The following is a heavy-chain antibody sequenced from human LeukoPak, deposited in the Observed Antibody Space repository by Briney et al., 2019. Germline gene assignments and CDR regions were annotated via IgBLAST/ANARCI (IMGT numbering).Heavy chain of an antibody. CDR2: ISYDGSNK. D-gene: IGHD6-13*01. V-gene: IGHV3-30*18. Sequence: GGSLRLSCAASGFTFSSYGMHWVRQAPGKGLEWVAVISYDGSNKYYADSVKGRFTISRDNSKNTLYLQMNSLRAEDTAVYYCAKDHFSKAAAGKDWFDPWGQGTLVTVSS. CDR3: AKDHFSKAAAGKDWFDP. CDR1: GFTFSSYG. J-gene: IGHJ5*02.